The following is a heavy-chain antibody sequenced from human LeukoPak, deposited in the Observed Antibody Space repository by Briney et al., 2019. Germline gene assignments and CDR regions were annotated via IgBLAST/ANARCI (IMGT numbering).Heavy chain of an antibody. CDR1: GGSFSGYY. Sequence: ASETLSLTCAVYGGSFSGYYWSWVRQAPGKGLEWVANIKQDGSEKYYVDSVKGRFTISRGNAKNSLYLQMNSLRAEDTAVYYCARDQRSSTSPPRGYYYYYMDVWGKGTTVTISS. CDR2: IKQDGSEK. V-gene: IGHV3-7*01. CDR3: ARDQRSSTSPPRGYYYYYMDV. J-gene: IGHJ6*03. D-gene: IGHD2-2*01.